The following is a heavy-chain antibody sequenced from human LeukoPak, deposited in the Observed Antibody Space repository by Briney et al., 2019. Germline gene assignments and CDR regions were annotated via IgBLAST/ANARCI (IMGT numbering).Heavy chain of an antibody. V-gene: IGHV4-59*01. CDR3: ARRAKYYDILTGYEIDAFDI. J-gene: IGHJ3*02. D-gene: IGHD3-9*01. CDR1: GGSISSYY. Sequence: SETLSLTCTVSGGSISSYYWSWIRQPPGKGLEWIGYIYYSGSTNYNPSLKSRVTISVDTSKNQFSLKLSSVTAADTAVYYCARRAKYYDILTGYEIDAFDIWGQGTMVTVSS. CDR2: IYYSGST.